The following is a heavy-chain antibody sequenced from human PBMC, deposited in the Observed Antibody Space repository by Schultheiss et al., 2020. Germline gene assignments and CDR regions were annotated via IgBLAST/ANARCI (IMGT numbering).Heavy chain of an antibody. V-gene: IGHV4-31*03. D-gene: IGHD4-17*01. CDR1: GGSISSGGYY. J-gene: IGHJ4*02. Sequence: SETLSLTCTVSGGSISSGGYYWSWIRQHPGKGLEWIGEINHSGSTNYNPSLKSRVTISVDKSKNQFSLKLSSVTAADTAVYYCARSLGYGDYFFDYWGQGTLVTVSS. CDR3: ARSLGYGDYFFDY. CDR2: INHSGST.